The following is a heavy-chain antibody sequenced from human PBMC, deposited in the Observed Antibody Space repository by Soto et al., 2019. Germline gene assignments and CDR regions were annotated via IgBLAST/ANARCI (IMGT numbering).Heavy chain of an antibody. CDR1: GGTFSSYT. V-gene: IGHV1-69*02. CDR3: ARGTTYDILTGPRVGYYYYGMDV. Sequence: QVQLVQSGAEVKKPGSSVKVSCKASGGTFSSYTISWVRHAPGQGLEWMGRIIPILGIANYAQKFQGRVTITADKSTSTAYMELSSLRSEDTAVYYCARGTTYDILTGPRVGYYYYGMDVWGQGTTVTVSS. J-gene: IGHJ6*02. CDR2: IIPILGIA. D-gene: IGHD3-9*01.